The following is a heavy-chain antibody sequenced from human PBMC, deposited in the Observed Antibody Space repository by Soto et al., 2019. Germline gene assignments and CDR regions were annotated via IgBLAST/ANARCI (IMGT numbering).Heavy chain of an antibody. J-gene: IGHJ4*02. Sequence: LRLSCAASGFTFSHYGIHWVRHAPGKGLEWLAVISYDGSNKHYADSVKGRFTVSRDNSKNTLYLQMNSLRAEDTAVYFCARYSGKYQGPIDYWGQGTLVTVSS. D-gene: IGHD1-26*01. CDR1: GFTFSHYG. CDR2: ISYDGSNK. V-gene: IGHV3-30*03. CDR3: ARYSGKYQGPIDY.